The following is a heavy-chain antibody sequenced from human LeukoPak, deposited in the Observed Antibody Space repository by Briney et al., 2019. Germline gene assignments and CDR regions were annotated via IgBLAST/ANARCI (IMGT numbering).Heavy chain of an antibody. V-gene: IGHV4-59*12. CDR2: IYYSGST. CDR1: GGYISSYY. J-gene: IGHJ4*02. CDR3: ARDRGGYTYSHDY. Sequence: KPSETLSLTCTVSGGYISSYYWSWLRQPPGKGLEWIGYIYYSGSTNYNPSLKSRVTISVDTSKNQFSLKLSSVTAADTAVYYCARDRGGYTYSHDYWGQGTLVTVSS. D-gene: IGHD5-18*01.